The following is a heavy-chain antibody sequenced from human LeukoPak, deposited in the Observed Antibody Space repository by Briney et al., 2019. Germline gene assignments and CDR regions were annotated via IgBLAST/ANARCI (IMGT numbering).Heavy chain of an antibody. D-gene: IGHD3-16*02. CDR2: ISYDGSNK. J-gene: IGHJ5*02. Sequence: GGSLRLSCAASGFTFSSYAMHWVRQAPGKGLEWVAVISYDGSNKYYADSVKGRFTISRDNSKNTLYLQMNSLRAEDTAVYYCARDNSVGDIAWWFDPWGQGTLVTVSS. CDR1: GFTFSSYA. CDR3: ARDNSVGDIAWWFDP. V-gene: IGHV3-30*04.